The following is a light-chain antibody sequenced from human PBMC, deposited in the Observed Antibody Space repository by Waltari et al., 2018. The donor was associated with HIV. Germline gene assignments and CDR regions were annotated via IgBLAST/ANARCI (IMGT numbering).Light chain of an antibody. V-gene: IGKV3-15*01. CDR1: QSVSSH. Sequence: EIVLTQSPVPLSLSPGERATLSCRASQSVSSHLAWYQQKPGQAPSLLLYGASTRATGIPARFSGSGSGTEFTLTIDSLQPDDFTLYYCQQYNNWPRTFGQGTKVEI. CDR2: GAS. J-gene: IGKJ1*01. CDR3: QQYNNWPRT.